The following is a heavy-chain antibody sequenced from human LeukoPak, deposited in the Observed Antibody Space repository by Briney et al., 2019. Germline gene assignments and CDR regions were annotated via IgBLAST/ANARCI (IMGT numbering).Heavy chain of an antibody. CDR2: VSAYNGNT. V-gene: IGHV1-18*01. J-gene: IGHJ4*02. CDR3: ATLMYYYDSSGPDY. D-gene: IGHD3-22*01. Sequence: ASVKVSCKASGYTFTSYGISWVRQAPGQGLEWMGWVSAYNGNTNYAQKLQGRVTMTTDTSTSTAYMELRSLRSDDTAVYYCATLMYYYDSSGPDYWGQGTLVTVSS. CDR1: GYTFTSYG.